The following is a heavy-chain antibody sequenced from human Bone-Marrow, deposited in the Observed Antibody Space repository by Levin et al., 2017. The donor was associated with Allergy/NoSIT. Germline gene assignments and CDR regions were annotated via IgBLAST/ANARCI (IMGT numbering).Heavy chain of an antibody. CDR1: GFTFSSYS. CDR3: ARDGGMPYCSGGSCQGFGDY. V-gene: IGHV3-21*01. Sequence: PGESLKISCAASGFTFSSYSMNWVRQAPGKGLEWVSSISSSSSYIYYADSVKGRFTISRDNAKNSLYLQMNSLRAEDTAVYYCARDGGMPYCSGGSCQGFGDYWGQGTLVTVSS. D-gene: IGHD2-15*01. CDR2: ISSSSSYI. J-gene: IGHJ4*02.